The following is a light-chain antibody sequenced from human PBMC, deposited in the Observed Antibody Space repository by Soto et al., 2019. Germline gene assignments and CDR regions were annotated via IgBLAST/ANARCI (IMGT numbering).Light chain of an antibody. J-gene: IGKJ4*01. CDR1: QNINNY. Sequence: EIVLTQSPATLSLSPGQRATLSCRASQNINNYLAWYQQKPGQAPRLLIYDASNRATGIPARFSGSGSGTDFTLTISGLEPEDFAVYYCQQRTNWLTFGGGTKVEI. V-gene: IGKV3-11*01. CDR2: DAS. CDR3: QQRTNWLT.